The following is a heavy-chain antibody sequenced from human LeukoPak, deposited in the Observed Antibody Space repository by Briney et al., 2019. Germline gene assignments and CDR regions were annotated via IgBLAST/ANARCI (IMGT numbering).Heavy chain of an antibody. Sequence: GRSLRLPCAASGFTFSSYGMHWVRQAPGKGLEWVALIWYDGSSKFYADSVKGRFTISRDNFKNTLNLQMTGLRVEDTAVYYCARDGGEVGATTPPDDYWGQGTLVTVSS. CDR1: GFTFSSYG. CDR2: IWYDGSSK. D-gene: IGHD1-26*01. V-gene: IGHV3-33*01. J-gene: IGHJ4*02. CDR3: ARDGGEVGATTPPDDY.